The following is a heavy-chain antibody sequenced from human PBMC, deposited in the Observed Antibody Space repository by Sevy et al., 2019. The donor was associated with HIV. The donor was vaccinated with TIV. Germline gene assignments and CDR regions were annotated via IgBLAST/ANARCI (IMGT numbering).Heavy chain of an antibody. D-gene: IGHD6-13*01. CDR1: GGSISSRNW. CDR2: INRRGST. J-gene: IGHJ4*02. V-gene: IGHV4-4*02. CDR3: ARAKGIAARGIARYFDY. Sequence: SETLSLTCAVSGGSISSRNWWSWVRQSPEKGLEWIGEINRRGSTTYNPSLKSRVTISLHESQNQFSLNLTSVTAADTAVYYCARAKGIAARGIARYFDYWGQGTLVTVSS.